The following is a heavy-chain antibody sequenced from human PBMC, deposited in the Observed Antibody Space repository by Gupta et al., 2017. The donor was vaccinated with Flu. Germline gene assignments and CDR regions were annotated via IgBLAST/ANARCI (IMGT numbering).Heavy chain of an antibody. V-gene: IGHV4-59*01. CDR2: IYYSGST. Sequence: QVQLQESGPGLVKPSETLSLTCTVSGGSISSYYWSWIRQPPGKGLEWIGYIYYSGSTNYNPSLKSRVTISVDTSKNQFSLKLSSVTAADTAVYYCARGEGRYDILTGYYYYYGMDVWGQGTTVTVSS. J-gene: IGHJ6*02. D-gene: IGHD3-9*01. CDR1: GGSISSYY. CDR3: ARGEGRYDILTGYYYYYGMDV.